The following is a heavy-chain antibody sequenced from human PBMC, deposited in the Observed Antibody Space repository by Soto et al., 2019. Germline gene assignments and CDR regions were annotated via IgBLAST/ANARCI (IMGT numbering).Heavy chain of an antibody. J-gene: IGHJ6*02. V-gene: IGHV3-48*03. CDR3: ARSYDSSGYYRYYYYGMDV. CDR2: ISSSGSTI. Sequence: LRLSCAASGFTFSSYEMNWVRQAPGKGLEWVSYISSSGSTIYYADSVKGRFTISRDNAKNSLYLQMNSLRAEGTAVYYCARSYDSSGYYRYYYYGMDVWGQGTTVTVSS. D-gene: IGHD3-22*01. CDR1: GFTFSSYE.